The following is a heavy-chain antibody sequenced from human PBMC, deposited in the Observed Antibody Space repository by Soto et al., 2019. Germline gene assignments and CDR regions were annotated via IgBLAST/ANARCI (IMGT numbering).Heavy chain of an antibody. CDR1: GFTFSSHA. D-gene: IGHD4-4*01. Sequence: GGSLRLSCAASGFTFSSHAMHWVRQTPGKGLVWVARINSYGSNTSYADSVKGRFTISRDNAKNTLYLQMVGLRAEDTGLYYCARDPDYSTSSLDYWGQGTLVTVSS. CDR2: INSYGSNT. CDR3: ARDPDYSTSSLDY. V-gene: IGHV3-74*01. J-gene: IGHJ4*02.